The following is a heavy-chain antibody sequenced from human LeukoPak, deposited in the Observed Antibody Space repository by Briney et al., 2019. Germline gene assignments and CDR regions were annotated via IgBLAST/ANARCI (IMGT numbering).Heavy chain of an antibody. CDR1: IYSISSTHW. Sequence: SETLSLTCAVSIYSISSTHWWGWIRQPPGKGLEWIRNIYYSGTTYYNPSLKSRVTMSVDTSKNQFSLKLSSVTAVDTAVYYCARSTYYNILTGYYGYFDLWGRGTLVTVSS. J-gene: IGHJ2*01. CDR2: IYYSGTT. CDR3: ARSTYYNILTGYYGYFDL. D-gene: IGHD3-9*01. V-gene: IGHV4-28*01.